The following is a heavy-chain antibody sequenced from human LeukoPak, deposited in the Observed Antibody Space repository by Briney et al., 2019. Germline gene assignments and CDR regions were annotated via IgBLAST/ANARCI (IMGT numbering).Heavy chain of an antibody. CDR1: GYTFTTYG. CDR3: ARGLAARAGPIDY. Sequence: ASVIVCCTASGYTFTTYGISWVRQGRGQGLEWMGWISAYNGNTNYAQKLQGRVTMTTDTSTSTAYMELRSLRSDDTAVYYCARGLAARAGPIDYWGQGTLVTVSS. J-gene: IGHJ4*02. D-gene: IGHD6-6*01. V-gene: IGHV1-18*01. CDR2: ISAYNGNT.